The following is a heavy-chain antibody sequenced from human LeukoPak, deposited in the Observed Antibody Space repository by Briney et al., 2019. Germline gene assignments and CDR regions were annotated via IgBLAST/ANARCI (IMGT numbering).Heavy chain of an antibody. Sequence: SVKVSCKASGGTFSSYAISWVRQAPGQGLEWMGGIIPIFGTANYAQKFQGRVTITADESTSTAYMELSSLRSEDAAVYYCAGGAAVGLYTFDYWGQGTLVTVSS. D-gene: IGHD2-2*02. CDR2: IIPIFGTA. CDR3: AGGAAVGLYTFDY. J-gene: IGHJ4*02. CDR1: GGTFSSYA. V-gene: IGHV1-69*13.